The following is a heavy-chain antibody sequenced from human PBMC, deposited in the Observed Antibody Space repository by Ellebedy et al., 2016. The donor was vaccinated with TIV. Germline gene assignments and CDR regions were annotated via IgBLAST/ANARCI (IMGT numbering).Heavy chain of an antibody. Sequence: ASVKVSCXASGYTFTNYHMHWVREAPGQGLEWLGIINPSGGSTRYAQKFQGRVTVTRDTSTNTVYMDLSSLRAEDTAVYYCARDRGKGAVVVVAPMFPTAKYFYGMDVWGQGTTVTVSS. V-gene: IGHV1-46*01. J-gene: IGHJ6*01. CDR1: GYTFTNYH. D-gene: IGHD2-15*01. CDR3: ARDRGKGAVVVVAPMFPTAKYFYGMDV. CDR2: INPSGGST.